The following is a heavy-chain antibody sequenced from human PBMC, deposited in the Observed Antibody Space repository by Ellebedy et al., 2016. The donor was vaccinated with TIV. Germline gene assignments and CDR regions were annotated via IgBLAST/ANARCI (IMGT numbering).Heavy chain of an antibody. CDR1: GGSFSGYY. CDR3: ASEKY. CDR2: INHSGST. Sequence: MPSETLSLTCAVYGGSFSGYYWSWIRQPPGKGLEWIGEINHSGSTNYNPSLKSRVTISVDTSKNQFSLKLSSVTAADTAVYYCASEKYWGQGTLVTVSS. J-gene: IGHJ4*02. V-gene: IGHV4-34*01.